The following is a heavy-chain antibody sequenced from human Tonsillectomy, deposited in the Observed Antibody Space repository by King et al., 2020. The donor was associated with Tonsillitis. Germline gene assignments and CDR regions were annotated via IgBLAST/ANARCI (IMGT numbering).Heavy chain of an antibody. Sequence: VQLVESGGGVVQPGRSLRLSCAVSGFPFRSFVMHWVRQAPGKGLEWVAVIWYDGSRKYYADSVKGRFTISRDDSENTLYLQMNRLRVEDTAVYYFARDSFRAGSSGWRDFDSWGQGTLVTVSS. CDR1: GFPFRSFV. V-gene: IGHV3-33*08. J-gene: IGHJ4*02. D-gene: IGHD6-19*01. CDR3: ARDSFRAGSSGWRDFDS. CDR2: IWYDGSRK.